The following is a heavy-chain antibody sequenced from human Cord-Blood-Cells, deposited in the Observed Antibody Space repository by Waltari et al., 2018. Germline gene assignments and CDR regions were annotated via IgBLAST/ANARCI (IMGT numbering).Heavy chain of an antibody. J-gene: IGHJ3*02. CDR2: ISWNSGSI. Sequence: EVQLVESGGGLVQPGRSLRLSCAASGFTFADYAMHWVRQAPGKGLEWVSGISWNSGSIGYADSVKGRFTISRDNAKNSLYLQMNSLRAEDTALYYCAKAVDTAMVDAFDIWGQGTMVTVSS. D-gene: IGHD5-18*01. V-gene: IGHV3-9*01. CDR3: AKAVDTAMVDAFDI. CDR1: GFTFADYA.